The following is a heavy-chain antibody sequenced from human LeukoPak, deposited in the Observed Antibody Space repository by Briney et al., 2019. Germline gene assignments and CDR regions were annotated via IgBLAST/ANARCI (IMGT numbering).Heavy chain of an antibody. Sequence: SETLSLTCTVSGGSISSYYWSWIRQPAGKGLEWIGRIYTSGSTNYDPSLKSRVTISVDTSKTQFSLKLSSVSAADTAVYYCVREVSWGYYYYMDVWGKGTTVTVSS. D-gene: IGHD3-16*01. CDR2: IYTSGST. V-gene: IGHV4-4*07. CDR1: GGSISSYY. J-gene: IGHJ6*03. CDR3: VREVSWGYYYYMDV.